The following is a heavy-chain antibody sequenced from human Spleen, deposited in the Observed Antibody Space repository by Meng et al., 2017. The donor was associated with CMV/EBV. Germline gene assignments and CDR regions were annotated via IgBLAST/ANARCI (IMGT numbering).Heavy chain of an antibody. CDR1: GGSFSGYY. J-gene: IGHJ5*02. Sequence: SQTLSLTCAVYGGSFSGYYWSWIRQPPGKGLEWIGEINHSGSTNYNPSLKSRVTISVDTSKNQFSLKLSSVTAADTAVYYCARGPRETSALDSSSYNWFDPWGQGTLVTVSS. CDR3: ARGPRETSALDSSSYNWFDP. CDR2: INHSGST. V-gene: IGHV4-34*01. D-gene: IGHD6-19*01.